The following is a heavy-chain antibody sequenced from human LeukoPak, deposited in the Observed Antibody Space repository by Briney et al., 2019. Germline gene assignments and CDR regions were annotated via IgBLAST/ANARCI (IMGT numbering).Heavy chain of an antibody. V-gene: IGHV5-51*01. CDR2: IYPGDSDT. CDR3: ARHQCSYGTNYNWFDP. J-gene: IGHJ5*02. CDR1: GYSFTNYW. Sequence: RGEPLKISCKGSGYSFTNYWIGWVRQMPGKGLEWMGLIYPGDSDTRYSPSFQGQVTISADKSISTAYLQWSSLKASDTAMYYCARHQCSYGTNYNWFDPWGQGTLVAVSS. D-gene: IGHD4-23*01.